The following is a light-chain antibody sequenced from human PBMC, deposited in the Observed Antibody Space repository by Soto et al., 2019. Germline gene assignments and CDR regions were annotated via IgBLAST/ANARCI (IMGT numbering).Light chain of an antibody. CDR2: GAS. CDR3: QHNFNSPPWT. J-gene: IGKJ1*01. CDR1: QNIDMY. V-gene: IGKV1-39*01. Sequence: DIHMTQSPSSLSASVGDTVTITCRASQNIDMYLNWYQQKPGKAPRVLISGASNLQSGVPSRFSGSGSWTDFTLTISSLQSEDFASYFCQHNFNSPPWTLGQRPKVHIK.